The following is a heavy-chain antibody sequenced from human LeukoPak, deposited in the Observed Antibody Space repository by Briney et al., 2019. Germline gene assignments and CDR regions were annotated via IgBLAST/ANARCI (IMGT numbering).Heavy chain of an antibody. D-gene: IGHD2-21*02. Sequence: GGSLRLSCAASGFIFSDYVMSWVRQAPGKGLEGVSAISGSGGSTYYADSVKGRFTISRDNSKNTLYLQMNSLRAEDTAVYYCAKAYCGGDCYWGFDYWGQGTLVTVSS. CDR1: GFIFSDYV. CDR3: AKAYCGGDCYWGFDY. J-gene: IGHJ4*02. CDR2: ISGSGGST. V-gene: IGHV3-23*01.